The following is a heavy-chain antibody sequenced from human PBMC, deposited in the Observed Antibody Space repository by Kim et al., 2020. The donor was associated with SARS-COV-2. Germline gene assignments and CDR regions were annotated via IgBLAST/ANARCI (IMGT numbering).Heavy chain of an antibody. D-gene: IGHD2-15*01. V-gene: IGHV3-7*03. CDR1: GVSFNNYW. J-gene: IGHJ4*02. Sequence: GGSLRLSCAASGVSFNNYWMTWVRQAPGKGLEWVAHIKEDGSDKYYVDSVKGRFTISRDNAKNSLYLQMNSLGAEDTAVYYCARDRGYCSGGTCYSIFDYWGQGTQVTVSS. CDR2: IKEDGSDK. CDR3: ARDRGYCSGGTCYSIFDY.